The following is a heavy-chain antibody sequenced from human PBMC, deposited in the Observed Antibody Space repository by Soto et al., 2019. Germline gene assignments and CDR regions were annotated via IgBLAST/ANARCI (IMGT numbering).Heavy chain of an antibody. V-gene: IGHV1-69*13. J-gene: IGHJ4*02. CDR1: GGVFSNCV. Sequence: SVKVSCKVSGGVFSNCVINWVRQAPGQGLEWMGGIIPILGTANYAQKFQGRVTIVADESTSTAHMELRSLRSDDTAVYYCASAAVTGTAGLDFWGQGTQVTVSS. D-gene: IGHD6-19*01. CDR2: IIPILGTA. CDR3: ASAAVTGTAGLDF.